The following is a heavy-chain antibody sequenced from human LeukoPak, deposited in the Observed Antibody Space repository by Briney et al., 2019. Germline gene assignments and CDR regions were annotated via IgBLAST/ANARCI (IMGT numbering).Heavy chain of an antibody. Sequence: GGSLRLSCAASGFTFSSYAMSWVRQAPGKGLEWVSAISGSGGSTYYADSVKGRFTISRDNSKNTLYLQMNSLRAEDTAVYYCAKALTIPYYYYGMDVWGQGTLVTVSS. CDR1: GFTFSSYA. CDR2: ISGSGGST. CDR3: AKALTIPYYYYGMDV. J-gene: IGHJ6*02. V-gene: IGHV3-23*01. D-gene: IGHD3-3*01.